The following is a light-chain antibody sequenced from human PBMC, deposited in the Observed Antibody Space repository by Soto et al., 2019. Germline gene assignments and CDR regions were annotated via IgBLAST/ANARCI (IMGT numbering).Light chain of an antibody. CDR1: QSVSSSY. CDR3: QQYKKWPRT. CDR2: GAS. J-gene: IGKJ1*01. V-gene: IGKV3-15*01. Sequence: EIVLTQSAGTLSLSPWERATLSCRASQSVSSSYLAWYQQKPGQAPRLVIYGASTRATDMPGTFSGSGSGTEFTLTISSRQSEDFGVYYCQQYKKWPRTFGQGTKVDIK.